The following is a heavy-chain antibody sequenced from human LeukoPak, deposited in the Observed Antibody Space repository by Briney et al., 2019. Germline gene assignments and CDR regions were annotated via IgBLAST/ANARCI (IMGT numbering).Heavy chain of an antibody. CDR3: ARGDIVDNWFDP. Sequence: GGSLQISGKGSGSHFTSYWIGGVRQVPGKGLEGMGIIYPGDSDTRYSPSFQGQLTISADKSISTAYLQWSSLKASDTAMYYCARGDIVDNWFDPWGQGTLVTVSS. V-gene: IGHV5-51*01. CDR1: GSHFTSYW. D-gene: IGHD2-15*01. CDR2: IYPGDSDT. J-gene: IGHJ5*02.